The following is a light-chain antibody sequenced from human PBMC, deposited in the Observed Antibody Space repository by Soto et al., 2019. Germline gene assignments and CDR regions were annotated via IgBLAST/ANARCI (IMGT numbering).Light chain of an antibody. CDR2: SNN. CDR1: SSNIGSNT. Sequence: QSVLTQPPSASGTPGQRVTISCSGSSSNIGSNTVNWYQQLPGTAPKLLIYSNNQRPSGVPDRFSGSKSGTSASLAISGLQSEDEADYYCAGWDDSLNGRGVFGGGTKVTVL. CDR3: AGWDDSLNGRGV. J-gene: IGLJ2*01. V-gene: IGLV1-44*01.